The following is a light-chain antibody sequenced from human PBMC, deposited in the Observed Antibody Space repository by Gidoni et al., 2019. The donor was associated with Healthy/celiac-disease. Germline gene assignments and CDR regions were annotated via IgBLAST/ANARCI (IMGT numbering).Light chain of an antibody. J-gene: IGKJ4*01. CDR2: GAS. CDR1: QSVSSN. CDR3: QQYNNWPPLT. V-gene: IGKV3-15*01. Sequence: EIVMTQSPATLSVSPGERATLSCRASQSVSSNLAWYQQKPGQAPRLLIYGASTRATGLPARFSGSGSGTEFTLTISSLQSEDFAVYYCQQYNNWPPLTFGGXTKVEIK.